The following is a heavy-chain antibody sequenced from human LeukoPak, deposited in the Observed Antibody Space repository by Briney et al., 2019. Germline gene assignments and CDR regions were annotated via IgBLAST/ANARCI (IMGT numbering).Heavy chain of an antibody. V-gene: IGHV3-30-3*01. CDR2: ISNDGNYK. D-gene: IGHD4-17*01. J-gene: IGHJ4*02. Sequence: GGSLRLSCAASGFTFSSSAMHWVRQAPGKGLEWVAVISNDGNYKSYADSVRGRFTISRDNSKNTLCQQMNSLRPEDTALYYCARGFRDYGDYSYYFDYWGQGTLVTVSS. CDR1: GFTFSSSA. CDR3: ARGFRDYGDYSYYFDY.